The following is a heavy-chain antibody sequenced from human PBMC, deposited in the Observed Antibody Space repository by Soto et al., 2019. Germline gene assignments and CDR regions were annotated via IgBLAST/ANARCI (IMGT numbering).Heavy chain of an antibody. Sequence: SETLSLTCAVYGGSFSGYYWSRIRQPPGKGLEWIGEINHSGTTNYNPSLKSRVTISVDTSKNQFSLKLSSVTAADTAVYYCARTGYSSGWYKAAFDIWGQGTMVTVSS. CDR1: GGSFSGYY. D-gene: IGHD6-19*01. J-gene: IGHJ3*02. CDR3: ARTGYSSGWYKAAFDI. V-gene: IGHV4-34*01. CDR2: INHSGTT.